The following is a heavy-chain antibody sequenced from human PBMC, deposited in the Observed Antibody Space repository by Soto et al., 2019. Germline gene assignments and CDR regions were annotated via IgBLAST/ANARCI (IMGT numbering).Heavy chain of an antibody. J-gene: IGHJ4*02. CDR2: ILYDGRSE. D-gene: IGHD3-22*01. V-gene: IGHV3-30*18. CDR1: GFIFSSYG. Sequence: QVQLVESGGGVVQPGKSLRLSCAASGFIFSSYGMHWLRQAPGKGLEWVAAILYDGRSEFYADSVKGRFSISRDNAKKTLWLQMNSLRSEDTAVYYCAKDFYQDSSSYSGSFDSWGQGTLVTVSS. CDR3: AKDFYQDSSSYSGSFDS.